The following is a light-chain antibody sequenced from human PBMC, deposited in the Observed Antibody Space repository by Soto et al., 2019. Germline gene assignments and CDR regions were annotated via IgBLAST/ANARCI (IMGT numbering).Light chain of an antibody. CDR2: FDD. CDR3: AAWDDSLNGVV. J-gene: IGLJ3*02. V-gene: IGLV1-36*01. Sequence: QPVLTQSPSVSEAPRQRVTISCFGSSSNIGNNAVNWYQQLPGKAPKLLIYFDDLLPSGVSGRFSGSKSGTSASLAISGLQSEDEADYYCAAWDDSLNGVVFGGGTKLTVL. CDR1: SSNIGNNA.